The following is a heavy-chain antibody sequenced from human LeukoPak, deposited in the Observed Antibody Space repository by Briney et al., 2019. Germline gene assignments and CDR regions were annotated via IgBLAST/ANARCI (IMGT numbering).Heavy chain of an antibody. Sequence: ASVKVFCKASGGTFSSYAISWMRRAPGQGLEWMAVIIPIFGTTNYAQKFQGRVTITADKSTSTAYMDLSSLRSEDTAVYYCARGPDTATPFDYWGQGTLVTVSS. D-gene: IGHD5-18*01. V-gene: IGHV1-69*06. J-gene: IGHJ4*02. CDR2: IIPIFGTT. CDR3: ARGPDTATPFDY. CDR1: GGTFSSYA.